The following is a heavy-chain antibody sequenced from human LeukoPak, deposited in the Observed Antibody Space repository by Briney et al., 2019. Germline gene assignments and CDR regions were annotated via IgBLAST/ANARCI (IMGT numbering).Heavy chain of an antibody. CDR1: GGSISSSSYY. CDR3: ARLAVASGYGMDV. V-gene: IGHV4-39*01. Sequence: SETLSLTCTVSGGSISSSSYYWGWIRQPPGKGLEWIGSIYCSGSTYYNPSLKSRVTISVDTSKNQFSLKLSSVTAADTAVYYCARLAVASGYGMDVWGQGTTVTVSS. D-gene: IGHD6-19*01. CDR2: IYCSGST. J-gene: IGHJ6*02.